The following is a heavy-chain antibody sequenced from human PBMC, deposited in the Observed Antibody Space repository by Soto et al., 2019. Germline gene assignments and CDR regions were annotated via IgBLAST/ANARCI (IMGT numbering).Heavy chain of an antibody. CDR2: IYSGGYT. Sequence: ESGGGLVQPGGSLRLSCAASGFTVSSNYMTWVRQAPGKGLEWVSVIYSGGYTYYADSVKGRFTISRDNSKNTLYLQMNSLRAEDTAVYYCARGRDGGNQAYWGQGTLGTVSS. V-gene: IGHV3-66*01. CDR3: ARGRDGGNQAY. CDR1: GFTVSSNY. J-gene: IGHJ4*02. D-gene: IGHD2-15*01.